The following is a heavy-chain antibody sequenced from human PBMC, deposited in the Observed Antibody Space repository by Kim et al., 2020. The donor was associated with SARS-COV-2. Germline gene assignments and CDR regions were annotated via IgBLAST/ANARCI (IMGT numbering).Heavy chain of an antibody. CDR3: AKTANYEFWAGYSPNSFDP. CDR1: GFRFNDYA. J-gene: IGHJ5*02. V-gene: IGHV3-23*01. CDR2: ISDSGGST. Sequence: GGSLRLSCAASGFRFNDYAMTWVRQAPGKGLEWVSAISDSGGSTYYADSVKGRFTISRDNSKNTLYLQMNSLRGDDTAVYYCAKTANYEFWAGYSPNSFDPWGQGTLVIVSS. D-gene: IGHD3-3*01.